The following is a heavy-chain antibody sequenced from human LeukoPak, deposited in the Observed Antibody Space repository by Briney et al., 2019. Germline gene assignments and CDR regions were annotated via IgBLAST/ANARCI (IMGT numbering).Heavy chain of an antibody. CDR3: ARSSYGNLVLFDY. J-gene: IGHJ4*02. D-gene: IGHD4-23*01. CDR2: INSDGSST. CDR1: GFTFSSYW. Sequence: GGSLRLSCAASGFTFSSYWMHWVRQAPGKGLVWVSRINSDGSSTSYADSVKGRFTISRDNAKNTLCPQMNSLRAEDTAVYYCARSSYGNLVLFDYWGQGTLVTVSS. V-gene: IGHV3-74*01.